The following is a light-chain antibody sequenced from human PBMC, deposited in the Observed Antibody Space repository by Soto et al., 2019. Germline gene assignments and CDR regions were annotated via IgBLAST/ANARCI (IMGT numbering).Light chain of an antibody. V-gene: IGKV3-20*01. CDR2: GAS. Sequence: EIVLTQSPDTVSLSPGEGATLSCRASQSVSSSELAWYQQKPGQVPRLLIYGASRRATGVSDRFSGSGSGTDFSLTISRLEPEDFAMYYCQQYYSSPRTFGQGTKVEIK. CDR3: QQYYSSPRT. J-gene: IGKJ1*01. CDR1: QSVSSSE.